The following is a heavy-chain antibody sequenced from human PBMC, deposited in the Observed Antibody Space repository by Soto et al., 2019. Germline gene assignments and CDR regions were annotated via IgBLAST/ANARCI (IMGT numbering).Heavy chain of an antibody. CDR2: VSHDGRNT. V-gene: IGHV3-30*18. D-gene: IGHD6-19*01. CDR3: AKGGRQWLVTSDFSY. J-gene: IGHJ4*02. Sequence: VQLVESGGGVVQPGRSLRLSCAASGFTFSDYAMHWVRQAPGKGLEWVAVVSHDGRNTHYADSVKGRFTIARDSSKNTVPLETTSLRAEDMAVYYCAKGGRQWLVTSDFSYRGQGALVTVSS. CDR1: GFTFSDYA.